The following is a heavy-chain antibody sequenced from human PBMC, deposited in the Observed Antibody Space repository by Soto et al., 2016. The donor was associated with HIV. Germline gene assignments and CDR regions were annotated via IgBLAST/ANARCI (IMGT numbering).Heavy chain of an antibody. J-gene: IGHJ3*01. CDR1: GFTFGNYA. CDR2: ISDSGDNT. CDR3: AKDLRMTMVQGFIDALDF. V-gene: IGHV3-23*01. D-gene: IGHD3-10*01. Sequence: EVNLLESGGGLVQPGGSLKLSCGASGFTFGNYAMSWVRQAPGKGLEWVSGISDSGDNTYYADSVKGRFTISRDNSKNTLYLQMNGLRAEDTAVYYCAKDLRMTMVQGFIDALDFWGQGTMATVSS.